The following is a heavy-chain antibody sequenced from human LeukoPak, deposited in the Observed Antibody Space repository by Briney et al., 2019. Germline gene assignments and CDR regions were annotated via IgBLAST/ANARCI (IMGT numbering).Heavy chain of an antibody. CDR1: GFKFSDHY. Sequence: GGSQRLSCAASGFKFSDHYIDWVRQAPGKGLEWVGRSRNKASSYTTEYAASVKGRFTISRDDSKSIAYLQMNSLKTEDTAVYYCTRAGGTTVTTCYYWGQGTLVTVSS. J-gene: IGHJ4*02. V-gene: IGHV3-72*01. CDR2: SRNKASSYTT. D-gene: IGHD4-17*01. CDR3: TRAGGTTVTTCYY.